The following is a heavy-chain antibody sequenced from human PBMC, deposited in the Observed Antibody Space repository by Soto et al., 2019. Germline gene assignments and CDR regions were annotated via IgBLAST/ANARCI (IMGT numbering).Heavy chain of an antibody. CDR3: ARGNSGYDFYYYYYYMDV. Sequence: ASVKVSCKASGYTFTSYDINWVRQATGQGLEWMGWMNPNSGNTGYAQKFQGRVTMTRNTSISTAYMELSSLRSEDTAVYYCARGNSGYDFYYYYYYMDVWGKGTTVTVSS. V-gene: IGHV1-8*01. J-gene: IGHJ6*03. CDR1: GYTFTSYD. CDR2: MNPNSGNT. D-gene: IGHD5-12*01.